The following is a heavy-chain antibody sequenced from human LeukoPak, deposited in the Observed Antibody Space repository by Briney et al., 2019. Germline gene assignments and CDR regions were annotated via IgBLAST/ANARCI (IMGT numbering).Heavy chain of an antibody. D-gene: IGHD5-12*01. CDR1: GFTFSSSW. CDR3: ARGVATIRDYYYYMDV. Sequence: GGSLRLSCVASGFTFSSSWMTWVRQGPGKGLQWVASINQDEIHYVDAVRGRFTISRDNAKNSLYLQMNSLRAEDTAVYYCARGVATIRDYYYYMDVWGKGTTVTVSS. V-gene: IGHV3-7*01. J-gene: IGHJ6*03. CDR2: INQDEI.